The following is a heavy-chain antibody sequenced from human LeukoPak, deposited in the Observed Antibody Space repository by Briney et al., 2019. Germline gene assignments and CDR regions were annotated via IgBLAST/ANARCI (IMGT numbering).Heavy chain of an antibody. Sequence: GASVKVSCQASGGTFSSYAISWVRQAPGQGLEWMGGIIPIFGTANYAQKFQGRVTITTDESTSTAYMELSSLRSEDTAVYYCAIRVVSLYYFDYWGQGTLVTVSS. CDR3: AIRVVSLYYFDY. J-gene: IGHJ4*02. D-gene: IGHD2-8*02. CDR2: IIPIFGTA. CDR1: GGTFSSYA. V-gene: IGHV1-69*05.